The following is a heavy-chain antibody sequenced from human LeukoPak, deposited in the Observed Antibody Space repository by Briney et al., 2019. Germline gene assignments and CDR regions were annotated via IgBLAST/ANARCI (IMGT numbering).Heavy chain of an antibody. Sequence: GGSLRLSCAASGFTFSSSWMTWVRQAPGKGLEWVSRISGSGGSTYYADSVKGRFTISRDNSKNTLYLQMNSLRAEDTAVFSCAKEEGYCSGGTCAFDYWGQGTPVTVSS. V-gene: IGHV3-23*01. CDR3: AKEEGYCSGGTCAFDY. J-gene: IGHJ4*02. CDR2: ISGSGGST. D-gene: IGHD2-15*01. CDR1: GFTFSSSW.